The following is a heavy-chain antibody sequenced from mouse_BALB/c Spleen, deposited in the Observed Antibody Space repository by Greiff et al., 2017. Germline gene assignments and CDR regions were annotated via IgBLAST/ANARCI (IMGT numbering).Heavy chain of an antibody. V-gene: IGHV1-7*01. Sequence: QVQLKQSGAELAKPGASVKMSCKASGYTFTSYWMHWVKQRPGQGLEWIGYINPSTGYTEYNQKFKDKATLTADKSSSTAYMQLSSLTSEDSAVYYCARDYYGSPLAYWGQGTLVTVSA. CDR3: ARDYYGSPLAY. CDR1: GYTFTSYW. D-gene: IGHD1-1*01. CDR2: INPSTGYT. J-gene: IGHJ3*01.